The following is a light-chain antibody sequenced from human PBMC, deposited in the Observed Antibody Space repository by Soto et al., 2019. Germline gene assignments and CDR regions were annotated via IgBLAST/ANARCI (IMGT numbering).Light chain of an antibody. CDR3: QQYNNWPPDFT. CDR2: DAS. CDR1: QSVGTN. Sequence: EIVMTQSPATMSLSPGDRAALSCRASQSVGTNLAWYQQKPGHAPTLLIYDASARATRLPDRFGGSGSGSESNLTIPSLQSEDFAIDHWQQYNNWPPDFTFGQGTKLEIK. V-gene: IGKV3-15*01. J-gene: IGKJ2*01.